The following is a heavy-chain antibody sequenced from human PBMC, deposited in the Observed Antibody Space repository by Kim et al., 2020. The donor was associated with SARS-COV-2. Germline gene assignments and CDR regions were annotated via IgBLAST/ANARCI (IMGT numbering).Heavy chain of an antibody. D-gene: IGHD2-15*01. J-gene: IGHJ4*02. CDR3: ARAVGCSGGSCLGY. V-gene: IGHV1-69*04. Sequence: AQKVQGRGTITADKSTSTAYMELSSLRSEDTAVYYCARAVGCSGGSCLGYWGQGTLVTVSS.